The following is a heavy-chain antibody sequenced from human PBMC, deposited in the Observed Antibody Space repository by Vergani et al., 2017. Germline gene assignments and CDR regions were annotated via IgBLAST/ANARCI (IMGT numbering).Heavy chain of an antibody. J-gene: IGHJ3*02. D-gene: IGHD3-22*01. Sequence: EVQLVESGGGLVQPGGSLRLSCAASGFTFSSYSMNWVRQAPGKGREWVSYISSSSSTINYADSVKGRFTISRDNAKKSLYLQMNSLRDEDTAVYYCARGGTMIVPVNAFDIWGQGTMVTVSS. V-gene: IGHV3-48*02. CDR3: ARGGTMIVPVNAFDI. CDR2: ISSSSSTI. CDR1: GFTFSSYS.